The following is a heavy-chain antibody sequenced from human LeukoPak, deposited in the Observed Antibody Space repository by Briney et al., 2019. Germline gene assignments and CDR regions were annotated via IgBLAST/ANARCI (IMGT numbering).Heavy chain of an antibody. D-gene: IGHD6-19*01. CDR2: IIPIFGTA. J-gene: IGHJ4*02. CDR3: ATVDRYSSWSNYFDS. CDR1: GGIFSSYT. V-gene: IGHV1-69*13. Sequence: SVKVSCKASGGIFSSYTISWVRQAPGQGLEWMGGIIPIFGTANYVQKFHGRVTITADESTSTAYMDLSSLRSEDTAVYYCATVDRYSSWSNYFDSWGQGTLVIVSS.